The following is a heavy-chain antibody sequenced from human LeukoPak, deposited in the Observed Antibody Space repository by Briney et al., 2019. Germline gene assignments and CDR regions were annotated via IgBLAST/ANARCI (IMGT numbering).Heavy chain of an antibody. D-gene: IGHD3-16*01. CDR3: ARDPTMSPYGSGELWDY. CDR1: GYTFTSYY. Sequence: ASVKVSCKASGYTFTSYYMHWVRQAPGQGLEWMGIINPSGGSTSYAQKFQGRVTMTRDMSTSTVYMELSSLRSEDTAVYYCARDPTMSPYGSGELWDYWGQGPLVSVSS. J-gene: IGHJ4*02. CDR2: INPSGGST. V-gene: IGHV1-46*01.